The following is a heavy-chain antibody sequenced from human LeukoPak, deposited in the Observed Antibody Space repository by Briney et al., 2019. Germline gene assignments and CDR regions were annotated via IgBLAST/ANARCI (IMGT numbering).Heavy chain of an antibody. J-gene: IGHJ3*02. Sequence: GGSLRLSCAASGFTFSSYAMSWVRQAPGKGLEWVSAISGNGGSTYYADSVKGRFTISRDNSKNTLYLQMNSLRAEDTAVYYCAKDFWSGYYGHDAFDIWGQGTMVTVSS. D-gene: IGHD3-3*01. CDR1: GFTFSSYA. V-gene: IGHV3-23*01. CDR2: ISGNGGST. CDR3: AKDFWSGYYGHDAFDI.